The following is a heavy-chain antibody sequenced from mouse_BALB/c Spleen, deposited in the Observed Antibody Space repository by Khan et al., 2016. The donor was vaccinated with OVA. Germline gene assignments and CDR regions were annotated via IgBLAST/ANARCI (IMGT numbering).Heavy chain of an antibody. CDR2: INPTSGYT. Sequence: VQLQESGAALAKPGASVKMSCKASGYTFSTYWMHWVKQMPGQGLEWIGYINPTSGYTDYNEKFKVKASLSANKSSSTAYLQLCRLTSEDSAVYYCTRDRSDYWGQGTTLTVSS. CDR1: GYTFSTYW. V-gene: IGHV1-7*01. CDR3: TRDRSDY. J-gene: IGHJ2*01.